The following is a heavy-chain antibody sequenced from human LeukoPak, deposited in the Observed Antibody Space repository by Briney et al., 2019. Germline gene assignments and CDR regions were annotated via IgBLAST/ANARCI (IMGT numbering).Heavy chain of an antibody. CDR2: IYYSGST. D-gene: IGHD2-15*01. Sequence: SETLSLTCTVSGGSISSYYWSWIRQPPGKGLEWIGYIYYSGSTNYNPYLKSRVTISVDTSKNQFSLNLSSVTAADTAVYYCARGYCSGGSCYSPPQYYYYYMDVWGKGTTVTVSS. CDR3: ARGYCSGGSCYSPPQYYYYYMDV. V-gene: IGHV4-59*01. J-gene: IGHJ6*03. CDR1: GGSISSYY.